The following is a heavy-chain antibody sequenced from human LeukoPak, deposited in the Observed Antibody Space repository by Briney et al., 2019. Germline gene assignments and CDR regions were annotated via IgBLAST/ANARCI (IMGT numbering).Heavy chain of an antibody. CDR1: GFSFSDYD. CDR2: ISSSGSTI. V-gene: IGHV3-48*04. CDR3: ARDPGHYYDSSGYFGY. J-gene: IGHJ4*02. D-gene: IGHD3-22*01. Sequence: GGSLRLSCAASGFSFSDYDMHWVRQAPGKGLEWVSYISSSGSTIYYADSVKGRFTISRDNAKNSLYLQMNSLRAEDTAVYYCARDPGHYYDSSGYFGYWGQGTLVTVSS.